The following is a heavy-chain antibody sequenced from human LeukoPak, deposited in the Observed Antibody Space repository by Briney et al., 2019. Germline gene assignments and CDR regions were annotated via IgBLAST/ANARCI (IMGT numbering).Heavy chain of an antibody. CDR3: TRSPRDGYHDSFDI. D-gene: IGHD5-24*01. J-gene: IGHJ3*02. Sequence: GESLKISCKGSGYSFTTYWIAWVRQMPGEGLEWMGIIYPGDSETRYSPSFQGQVTISADKSITTAYLQWGSLRASDTAMYYCTRSPRDGYHDSFDIWGRGTMVTVFS. CDR2: IYPGDSET. V-gene: IGHV5-51*01. CDR1: GYSFTTYW.